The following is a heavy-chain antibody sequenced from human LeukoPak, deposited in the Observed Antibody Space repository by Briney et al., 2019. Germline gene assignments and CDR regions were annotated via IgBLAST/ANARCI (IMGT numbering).Heavy chain of an antibody. D-gene: IGHD1-20*01. CDR1: GFTFSDYY. V-gene: IGHV3-11*01. CDR2: ISSTVITT. Sequence: GGSLRLSCAASGFTFSDYYMSWIRQAPGKGLEWVSYISSTVITTYYADSVKGRFTISRDNAKNSLYLQMNSLRAEDTAVYYCVRSVYNWNDVDHWGQGTLVTVSS. J-gene: IGHJ4*02. CDR3: VRSVYNWNDVDH.